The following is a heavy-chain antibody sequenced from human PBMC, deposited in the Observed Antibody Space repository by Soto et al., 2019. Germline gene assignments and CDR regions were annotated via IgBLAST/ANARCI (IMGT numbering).Heavy chain of an antibody. J-gene: IGHJ4*02. Sequence: QVQLVQSGAEVKKPGASVTVSCKASGYTFTSYGISWERQAPGQGLEWMGWISAYNGNTNYAQKLQGRVTMTTDTSTSTAYMELRSLRSDDTAVYYCARVYRITMVRGELSEYWGQGTLVTFSS. D-gene: IGHD3-10*01. V-gene: IGHV1-18*01. CDR3: ARVYRITMVRGELSEY. CDR2: ISAYNGNT. CDR1: GYTFTSYG.